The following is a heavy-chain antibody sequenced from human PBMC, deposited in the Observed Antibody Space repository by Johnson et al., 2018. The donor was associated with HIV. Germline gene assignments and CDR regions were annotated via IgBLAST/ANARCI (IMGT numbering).Heavy chain of an antibody. D-gene: IGHD2-2*01. J-gene: IGHJ3*02. CDR3: AGGGLLLLWDALVI. CDR1: GFTFSSYA. Sequence: QEQLVESGGGVVQPGRSLRLSCAASGFTFSSYAIHWVRQAPGKGLEWVAVISYDGSTKYYADPVKGRFTISRDNSKNTMYMQMNSLRGEDTAGYYCAGGGLLLLWDALVIWGQGTMVTVSS. V-gene: IGHV3-30*04. CDR2: ISYDGSTK.